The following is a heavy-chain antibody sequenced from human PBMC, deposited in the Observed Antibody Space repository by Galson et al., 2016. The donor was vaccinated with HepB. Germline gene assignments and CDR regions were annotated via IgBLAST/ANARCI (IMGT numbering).Heavy chain of an antibody. CDR2: ISFDGNNN. Sequence: SLRLSCAASGFTFSSHAMHWVRQAPGKGLEWLAVISFDGNNNFYMDSVKGRFTLSRDNSKNTAFLQMNSQRVDDTGVYYCARGGNYQLPPLWGQGTLVTVSS. CDR3: ARGGNYQLPPL. D-gene: IGHD2-2*01. CDR1: GFTFSSHA. V-gene: IGHV3-30-3*01. J-gene: IGHJ4*02.